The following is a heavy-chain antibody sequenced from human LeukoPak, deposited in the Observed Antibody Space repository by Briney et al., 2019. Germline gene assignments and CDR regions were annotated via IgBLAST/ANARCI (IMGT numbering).Heavy chain of an antibody. D-gene: IGHD3-10*01. CDR1: GYTFTGYY. Sequence: ASMKVSCKASGYTFTGYYIHWLRQAPGQGLEWMGFINPNSGGTNYAQKFQGRVTMTRDTSISTAYMELSSLTSDDTAVYYCARDLEGYHYGSGNYPQWGQGTLVTISS. CDR3: ARDLEGYHYGSGNYPQ. V-gene: IGHV1-2*02. CDR2: INPNSGGT. J-gene: IGHJ4*02.